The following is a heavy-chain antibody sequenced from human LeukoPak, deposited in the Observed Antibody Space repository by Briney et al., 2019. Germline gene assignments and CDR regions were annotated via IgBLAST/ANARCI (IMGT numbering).Heavy chain of an antibody. CDR1: GGSISSGSYY. Sequence: SETLSLTCTVSGGSISSGSYYWGWIRQPAGKGLEWIGRIYTSGSTNYNPSLKSRVTISVDTSKNQFSLKLSSVTAADTAVYYCARAPGDTIFGVAYNWFDPWGQGTLVTVSS. D-gene: IGHD3-3*01. CDR2: IYTSGST. CDR3: ARAPGDTIFGVAYNWFDP. J-gene: IGHJ5*02. V-gene: IGHV4-61*02.